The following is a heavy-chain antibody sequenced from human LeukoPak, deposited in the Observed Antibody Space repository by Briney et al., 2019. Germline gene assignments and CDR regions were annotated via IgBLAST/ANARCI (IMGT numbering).Heavy chain of an antibody. D-gene: IGHD3-3*01. Sequence: RSGGSLRLSCAASGFTFSNYAMSWVRQAPGKGLEWVSAISGSGGSTYYADSVRGRFTISRDNSKNTLYLQMNSLRAEDTAVYYCAKDRGLRFLEWFFDYWGQGTLVTVSS. CDR1: GFTFSNYA. CDR3: AKDRGLRFLEWFFDY. J-gene: IGHJ4*02. CDR2: ISGSGGST. V-gene: IGHV3-23*01.